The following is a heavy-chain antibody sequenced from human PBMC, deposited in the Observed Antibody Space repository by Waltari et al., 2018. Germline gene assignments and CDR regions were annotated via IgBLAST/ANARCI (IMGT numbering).Heavy chain of an antibody. D-gene: IGHD3-22*01. CDR3: AREGHYYDSSGYPDAFDI. V-gene: IGHV4-61*02. CDR1: GGSISSGSYY. J-gene: IGHJ3*02. CDR2: IYTSGST. Sequence: QWQLQESGPGLVKPSQTLSLTCTVSGGSISSGSYYRSWIRQPAGKGLEWIGRIYTSGSTNYNPSLKSRVTISVDTSKNQFSLKLSSVTAADTAVYYCAREGHYYDSSGYPDAFDIWGQGTMVTVSS.